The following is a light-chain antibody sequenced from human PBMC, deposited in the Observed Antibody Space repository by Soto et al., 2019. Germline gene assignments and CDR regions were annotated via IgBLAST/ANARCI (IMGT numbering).Light chain of an antibody. CDR1: QSVSNNY. CDR2: DAS. V-gene: IGKV3-20*01. J-gene: IGKJ1*01. CDR3: QQCATSPLT. Sequence: EIVLTQSPGTLSLSPGERATLSCRASQSVSNNYVAWYQQKRGQAPRLLIDDASRRATGIPDRFSGSGSGTDFTLTISRLEIEDFAVYYCQQCATSPLTFGQGTRVDIK.